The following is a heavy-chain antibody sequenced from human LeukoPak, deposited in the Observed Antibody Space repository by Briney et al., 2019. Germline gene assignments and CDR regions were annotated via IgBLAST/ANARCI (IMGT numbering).Heavy chain of an antibody. Sequence: GGSLRLSCAASGFTFRSHNMNWVRQAPGKGLEWVSSISSGSTYIFYADSVKGRFTISRDNARNSLYLQMNNLSAEDTAVYYCAGYSGTYRDCWGQGTLVTVSS. CDR1: GFTFRSHN. CDR3: AGYSGTYRDC. J-gene: IGHJ4*02. CDR2: ISSGSTYI. D-gene: IGHD1-26*01. V-gene: IGHV3-21*01.